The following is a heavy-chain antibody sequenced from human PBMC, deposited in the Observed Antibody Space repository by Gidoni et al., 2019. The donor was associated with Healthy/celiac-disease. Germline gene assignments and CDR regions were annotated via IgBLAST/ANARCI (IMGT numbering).Heavy chain of an antibody. D-gene: IGHD2-15*01. Sequence: QVKLQESGPGLVKPSQTLSLTCTVSGGSISSGGYYWRWSRQHPVQGLEWIGYIYYSGSTYYNPSLKSLVTISVDTSKNQFSLKLSSVTAADTAVYYCARGEGYCSGGSCYPLGWFDPWGQGTLVTVSS. CDR2: IYYSGST. J-gene: IGHJ5*02. CDR3: ARGEGYCSGGSCYPLGWFDP. V-gene: IGHV4-31*01. CDR1: GGSISSGGYY.